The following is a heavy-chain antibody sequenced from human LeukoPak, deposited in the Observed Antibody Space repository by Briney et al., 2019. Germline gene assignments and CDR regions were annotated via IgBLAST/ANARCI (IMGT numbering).Heavy chain of an antibody. CDR1: GGSISSGDYY. V-gene: IGHV4-30-4*01. J-gene: IGHJ4*02. Sequence: PSETLSLTCTVSGGSISSGDYYWSWIRQPPGKGLEWIGYIYYSGSTYYNPSLKSRVTISVDTFKNQFSLKLSSVTAADTAVYYCATLEKDHYYGSGSYLRDYWGQGTLVTVSS. CDR2: IYYSGST. CDR3: ATLEKDHYYGSGSYLRDY. D-gene: IGHD3-10*01.